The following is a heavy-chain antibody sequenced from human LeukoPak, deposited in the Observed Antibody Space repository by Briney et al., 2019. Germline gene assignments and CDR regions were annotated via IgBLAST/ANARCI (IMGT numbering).Heavy chain of an antibody. CDR1: GVSFSGYY. J-gene: IGHJ4*02. D-gene: IGHD3-10*01. Sequence: PSETLSLTCAVYGVSFSGYYWSCLRQPPGKGLEWIGEVYHTGSTNYNPSLKSRVTISVDTSKNQFSLKLSSVTAADTAVYYCARRSVRGVIRYWGQGTLVTVSS. CDR2: VYHTGST. V-gene: IGHV4-34*01. CDR3: ARRSVRGVIRY.